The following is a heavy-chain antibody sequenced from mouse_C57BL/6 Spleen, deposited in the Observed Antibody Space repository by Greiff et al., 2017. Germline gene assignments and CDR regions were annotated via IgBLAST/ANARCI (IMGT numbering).Heavy chain of an antibody. Sequence: VKLQQPGAELVKPGASVKMSCKASGYTFTSYWITWVKQRPGQGLEWIGEIYPGSGSTNYNEKFKSKATLTVDTSSSTAYMQLSSLTSEDSAVYYCARGSSGSVAYWGQGTLVTVSA. J-gene: IGHJ3*01. CDR2: IYPGSGST. CDR1: GYTFTSYW. V-gene: IGHV1-55*01. D-gene: IGHD3-2*02. CDR3: ARGSSGSVAY.